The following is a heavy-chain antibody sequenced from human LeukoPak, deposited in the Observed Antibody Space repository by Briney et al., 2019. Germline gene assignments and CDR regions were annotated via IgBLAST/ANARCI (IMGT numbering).Heavy chain of an antibody. CDR3: ARVFNYDSSGYDY. CDR2: INPNNGGT. CDR1: GYTFTGYY. J-gene: IGHJ4*02. V-gene: IGHV1-2*02. D-gene: IGHD3-22*01. Sequence: ASVKVSCKASGYTFTGYYIHWVRQAPGQGLEWMGWINPNNGGTNYAQKFQGRVTMTRDTSISTAYMELSRLRSDDTAVYYCARVFNYDSSGYDYWGQGTLVTVSS.